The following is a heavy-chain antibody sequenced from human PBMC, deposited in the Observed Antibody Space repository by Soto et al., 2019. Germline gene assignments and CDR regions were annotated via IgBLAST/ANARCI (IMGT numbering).Heavy chain of an antibody. CDR3: AMIPVDTYMINWFDP. J-gene: IGHJ5*01. CDR2: IYYSGST. CDR1: GDFVTSGNYY. Sequence: ETLSLTCTVSGDFVTSGNYYWSWIRQPPGKGLGWIGHIYYSGSTNHSPSLKSRVTISLDTSNNQFSLKVTSVTAADTAVYYCAMIPVDTYMINWFDPWGQGTLLTVSS. V-gene: IGHV4-61*01. D-gene: IGHD3-16*01.